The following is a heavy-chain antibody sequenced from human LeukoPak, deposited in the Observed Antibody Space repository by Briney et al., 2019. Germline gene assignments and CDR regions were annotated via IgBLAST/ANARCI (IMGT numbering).Heavy chain of an antibody. D-gene: IGHD2-15*01. CDR3: AGGYCSGGSCYSPFDY. CDR2: ISSSGSTI. CDR1: GFTFSDYY. Sequence: GGSLRLSCAASGFTFSDYYMSWIRQAPGKGLEWVSYISSSGSTIYYADSVKGRFTISRDNAKNSLYLQMNSLRAEDTAVYYCAGGYCSGGSCYSPFDYWGQGTLVTVSS. V-gene: IGHV3-11*04. J-gene: IGHJ4*02.